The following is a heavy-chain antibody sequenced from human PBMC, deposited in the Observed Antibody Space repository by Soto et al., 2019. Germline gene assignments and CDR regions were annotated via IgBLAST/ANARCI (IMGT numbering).Heavy chain of an antibody. J-gene: IGHJ4*02. CDR3: ARGRSSTLDF. CDR1: GDSVSSNNIA. D-gene: IGHD6-6*01. Sequence: SQTLSLTCAVSGDSVSSNNIAWNWLRQSPWRGLEWLGRTYYRSKWYNEYAVSVRSRITINLDTSKNQLSLQLNSVTPEDTAVDYCARGRSSTLDFWGQGAQVTVSS. V-gene: IGHV6-1*01. CDR2: TYYRSKWYN.